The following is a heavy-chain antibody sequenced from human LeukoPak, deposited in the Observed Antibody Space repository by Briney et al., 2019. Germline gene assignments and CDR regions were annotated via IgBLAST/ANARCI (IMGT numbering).Heavy chain of an antibody. V-gene: IGHV4-34*01. D-gene: IGHD3-10*01. CDR2: INHGGST. CDR3: ARGGGFGELYS. CDR1: GGSFSGYY. Sequence: KPSETLSLTCAVYGGSFSGYYWSWIRQPPGKGLEWIGEINHGGSTNYNPSLKSRVTISVDTSKNQFSLKLSSVTAADTAVYYCARGGGFGELYSWGQGTLVTVSS. J-gene: IGHJ5*02.